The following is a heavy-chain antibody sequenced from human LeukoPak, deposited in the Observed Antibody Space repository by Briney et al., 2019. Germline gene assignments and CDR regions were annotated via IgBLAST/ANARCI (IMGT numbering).Heavy chain of an antibody. Sequence: SETLSLTCTVSGGSISSYYWSWIRQPAGKGLEWIGRIYTSGSTNYNPSLKSRVTMSVDTSKNQFSLKLSSVTAADTAVYYCAREIGIVATIYHWSDPWGQGTLVTVSS. V-gene: IGHV4-4*07. D-gene: IGHD5-12*01. J-gene: IGHJ5*02. CDR3: AREIGIVATIYHWSDP. CDR1: GGSISSYY. CDR2: IYTSGST.